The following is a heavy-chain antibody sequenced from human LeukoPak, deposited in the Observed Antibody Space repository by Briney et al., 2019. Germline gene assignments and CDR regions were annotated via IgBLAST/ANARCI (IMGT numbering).Heavy chain of an antibody. J-gene: IGHJ4*02. CDR1: GFPFIKYY. CDR3: AIQPAIAVTGAYPN. CDR2: INPNSGGT. V-gene: IGHV1-2*02. Sequence: GASVTVSCKASGFPFIKYYMHWVRQAPGQGLEWMGWINPNSGGTNYVQKFQGRVTMTMDTSITTAYMELSRLKSDDSALYYCAIQPAIAVTGAYPNWGQGTLVTVSS. D-gene: IGHD6-19*01.